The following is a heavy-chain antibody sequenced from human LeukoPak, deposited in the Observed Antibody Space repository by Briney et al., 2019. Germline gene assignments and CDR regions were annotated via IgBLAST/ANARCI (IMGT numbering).Heavy chain of an antibody. CDR3: TRGGLTFGGD. CDR2: IHHSGTT. V-gene: IGHV4-4*02. CDR1: GGSISTSNW. J-gene: IGHJ4*02. Sequence: DPSQTLSLTCTVSGGSISTSNWWSWVRQPPGKGLEWIGEIHHSGTTNYNPSLKSRVTISVDKSKNQFSLKLTSVTAADTAVYYCTRGGLTFGGDWGQGTLVTVSS. D-gene: IGHD3-10*01.